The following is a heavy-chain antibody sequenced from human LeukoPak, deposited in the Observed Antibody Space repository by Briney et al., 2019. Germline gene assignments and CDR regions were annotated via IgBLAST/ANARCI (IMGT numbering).Heavy chain of an antibody. CDR2: IKRKIDGETR. D-gene: IGHD3-22*01. J-gene: IGHJ4*02. Sequence: GGSLRLSCVASGLSISDAWMSWVRQAPGKGLEWVGRIKRKIDGETRDYAAPVKGRFTISRDDSMNRLYLQMNSLKYEDTAVYYCTADVADSSGYCHDYWGQGTLVTVSS. V-gene: IGHV3-15*01. CDR3: TADVADSSGYCHDY. CDR1: GLSISDAW.